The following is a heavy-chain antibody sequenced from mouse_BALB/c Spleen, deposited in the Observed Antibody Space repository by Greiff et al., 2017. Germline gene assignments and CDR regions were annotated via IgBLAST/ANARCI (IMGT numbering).Heavy chain of an antibody. V-gene: IGHV14-1*02. CDR2: IDPENGNT. Sequence: EVQLQQSGAELVRPGALVKLSCKASGFNIKDYYMHWVKQRPEQGLEWIGWIDPENGNTIYDPKFQGKASITADTSSNTAYLQLSSLTSEDTAVYYCANYGNYADYYAMDYWGQGTSVTVSS. J-gene: IGHJ4*01. CDR3: ANYGNYADYYAMDY. CDR1: GFNIKDYY. D-gene: IGHD2-1*01.